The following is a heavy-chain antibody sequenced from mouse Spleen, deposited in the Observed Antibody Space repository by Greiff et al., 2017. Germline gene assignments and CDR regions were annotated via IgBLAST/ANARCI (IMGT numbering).Heavy chain of an antibody. J-gene: IGHJ1*01. D-gene: IGHD4-1*01. Sequence: EVKLVESGAELVKPGASVKLSCTASGFNIKDTYMHWVKQRPEQGLEWIGRIDPANGNTKYDPKFQGKATITADTSSNTAYLQLSSLTSEDTAVYYCASNWDDWYFDVWGAGTTVTVSS. CDR1: GFNIKDTY. CDR3: ASNWDDWYFDV. V-gene: IGHV14-3*02. CDR2: IDPANGNT.